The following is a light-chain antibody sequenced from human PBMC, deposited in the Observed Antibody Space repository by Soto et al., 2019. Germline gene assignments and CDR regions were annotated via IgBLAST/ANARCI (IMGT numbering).Light chain of an antibody. CDR2: GAS. CDR1: QSVSNN. Sequence: EIVLTQSPATLSVFPGEKATLSCGASQSVSNNLAWYHQKPGQAPRPLSYGASTRATGVPARFSGSGSGTEFTLTISSLQSEDSAIYYCQQYSSWPFTFGPGTKVDIK. CDR3: QQYSSWPFT. V-gene: IGKV3-15*01. J-gene: IGKJ3*01.